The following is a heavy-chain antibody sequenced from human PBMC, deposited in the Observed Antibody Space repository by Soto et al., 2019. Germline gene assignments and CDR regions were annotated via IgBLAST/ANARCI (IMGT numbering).Heavy chain of an antibody. D-gene: IGHD3-10*01. Sequence: PXECLRLSFAACGFTFSSYSMSWVRQAPGKGLEWVSAISGSGGSTYYADSVKGRFTISRDNSKNTLYLQMNSLRAEDTAVYYCATGLWFGELLPLDYWGQGTLVTVSS. CDR2: ISGSGGST. V-gene: IGHV3-23*01. J-gene: IGHJ4*02. CDR1: GFTFSSYS. CDR3: ATGLWFGELLPLDY.